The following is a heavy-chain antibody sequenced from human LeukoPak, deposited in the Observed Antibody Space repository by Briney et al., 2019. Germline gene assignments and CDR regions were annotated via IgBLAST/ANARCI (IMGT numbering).Heavy chain of an antibody. CDR2: INANSGGT. D-gene: IGHD1-1*01. Sequence: ASVKVSCKASGHTFIGYYMHWMRQAPGQGLEWMGWINANSGGTSYAQKFQGRVTMTRDTSISTVYMELTSLRSDDTAVYFCARDSTRNAFDPWGQGTLVTVSS. CDR1: GHTFIGYY. J-gene: IGHJ5*02. V-gene: IGHV1-2*02. CDR3: ARDSTRNAFDP.